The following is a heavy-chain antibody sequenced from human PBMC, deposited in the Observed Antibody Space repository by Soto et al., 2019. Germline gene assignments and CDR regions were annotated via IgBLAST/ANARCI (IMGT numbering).Heavy chain of an antibody. Sequence: QVQLQESGPGLVQPSETLSLTCTVSGGSINNYYWRWLRHPPGEGLACIGYIYFSGTTNYNPSLRRRVTISVATSKNQFSLKQTSVTAADPAVYYCARLSHPIGPIWYFDLWGRGTLVTVSP. V-gene: IGHV4-59*08. CDR1: GGSINNYY. CDR2: IYFSGTT. CDR3: ARLSHPIGPIWYFDL. J-gene: IGHJ2*01.